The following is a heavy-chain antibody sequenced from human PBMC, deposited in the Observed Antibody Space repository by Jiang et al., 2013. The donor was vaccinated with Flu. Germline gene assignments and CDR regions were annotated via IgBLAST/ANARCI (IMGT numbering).Heavy chain of an antibody. V-gene: IGHV4-34*01. CDR3: ARALLRGPTSSGWYG. J-gene: IGHJ4*02. D-gene: IGHD6-19*01. Sequence: KSRVAISVDTSKNQFSLKLSSVTAADTAVYYCARALLRGPTSSGWYGWGQGTLVTVSS.